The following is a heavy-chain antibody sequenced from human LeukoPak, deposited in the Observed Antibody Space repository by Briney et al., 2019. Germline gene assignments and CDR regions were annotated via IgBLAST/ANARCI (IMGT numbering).Heavy chain of an antibody. Sequence: GESLKISCKASGYNFANYWIGWVRQMPGKGLEWMGLIYPGDSDTKYSPSFQGQVTISADKSIGTAYLQWSSLKASDTAIYYCARTKSGVVVLPGAGHWFDPWGQGALVTVSS. V-gene: IGHV5-51*01. CDR1: GYNFANYW. CDR2: IYPGDSDT. J-gene: IGHJ5*02. D-gene: IGHD2-2*01. CDR3: ARTKSGVVVLPGAGHWFDP.